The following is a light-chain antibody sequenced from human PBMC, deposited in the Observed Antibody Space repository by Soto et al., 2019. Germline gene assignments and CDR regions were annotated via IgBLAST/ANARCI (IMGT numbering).Light chain of an antibody. V-gene: IGKV1-27*01. Sequence: DIQMTQSPSSLSASVGDRVTITCRASQDISNYLAWYQQKPGKVPKVLIYAASTLQSGVPSRFSGSGSGTDFTLTISSLQPEDGATYYCQKYNSAPPLTFGGGTKVEIK. CDR2: AAS. CDR3: QKYNSAPPLT. J-gene: IGKJ4*01. CDR1: QDISNY.